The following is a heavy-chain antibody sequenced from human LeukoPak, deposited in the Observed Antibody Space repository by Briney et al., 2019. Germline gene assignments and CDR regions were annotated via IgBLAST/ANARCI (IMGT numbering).Heavy chain of an antibody. CDR1: GGSISSGGYY. Sequence: PSETLSLTCTVSGGSISSGGYYWSWIRQHPGKGLEWIGYIYYSGSTYYNPSLKSRVTISVDTSKNQFSLKLSSATAADTAVYYCARYLGARPNYFDYWGQGTLVTVSS. CDR3: ARYLGARPNYFDY. D-gene: IGHD6-6*01. V-gene: IGHV4-31*03. J-gene: IGHJ4*02. CDR2: IYYSGST.